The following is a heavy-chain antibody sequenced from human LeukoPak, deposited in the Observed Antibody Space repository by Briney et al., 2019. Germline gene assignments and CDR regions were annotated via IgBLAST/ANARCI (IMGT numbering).Heavy chain of an antibody. J-gene: IGHJ6*03. CDR2: INTGGST. V-gene: IGHV4-34*01. CDR3: ARGESYIVVVPAAPYYYYMDV. Sequence: SETLSLTCAVYGGSFSGYYWSWIRHPQGEGLEWVGEINTGGSTNYNPSLKSRVTISVDTSKNQFSLKLSSVTAADTAVYYCARGESYIVVVPAAPYYYYMDVWGKGTTVTVSS. CDR1: GGSFSGYY. D-gene: IGHD2-2*01.